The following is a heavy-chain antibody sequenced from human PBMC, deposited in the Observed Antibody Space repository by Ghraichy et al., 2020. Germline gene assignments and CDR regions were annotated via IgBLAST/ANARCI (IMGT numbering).Heavy chain of an antibody. Sequence: SETLSLTCTVSGGSISSSSYYWGWIRQPPGKGLEWIGSIYYSGSTYYNPSLKSRVTISVDTSKNQFSLKLSSVTAADTAVYYCARHPRYGETTFDYWGQGTLVTVSS. CDR3: ARHPRYGETTFDY. V-gene: IGHV4-39*01. CDR2: IYYSGST. J-gene: IGHJ4*02. D-gene: IGHD4-17*01. CDR1: GGSISSSSYY.